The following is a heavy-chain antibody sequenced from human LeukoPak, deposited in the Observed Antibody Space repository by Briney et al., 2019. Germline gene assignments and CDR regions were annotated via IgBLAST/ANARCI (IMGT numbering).Heavy chain of an antibody. CDR1: GGSFSGYY. D-gene: IGHD3-9*01. CDR3: ARRYRKLRYLDWLYDY. J-gene: IGHJ4*02. CDR2: INHSGST. V-gene: IGHV4-34*01. Sequence: WETLSLTCAVYGGSFSGYYWSWIRQPPGKGLEWIGEINHSGSTNYNPSLKSRVTISVDTSKNQFSLKLSSVTAADTAVYYCARRYRKLRYLDWLYDYWGQGTLVTVSS.